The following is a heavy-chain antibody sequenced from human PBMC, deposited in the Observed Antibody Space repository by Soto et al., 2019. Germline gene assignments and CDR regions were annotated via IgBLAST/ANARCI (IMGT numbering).Heavy chain of an antibody. D-gene: IGHD6-19*01. CDR1: GYAFTIYG. Sequence: ASVNVSCKAAGYAFTIYGISWVRQAPGQGLEWMGWISAYNGNTNYAQKLQGRVTMTTDTSTSTAYMELRSLRSDDTAVYYCARDQVAVAGTGFDYWGQGTLVTVSS. J-gene: IGHJ4*02. V-gene: IGHV1-18*01. CDR2: ISAYNGNT. CDR3: ARDQVAVAGTGFDY.